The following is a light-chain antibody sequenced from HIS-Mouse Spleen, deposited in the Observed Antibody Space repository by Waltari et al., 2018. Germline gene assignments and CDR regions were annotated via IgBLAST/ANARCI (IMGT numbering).Light chain of an antibody. V-gene: IGKV2-28*01. CDR1: QSLLHSNGYHY. CDR3: MQALQTWT. J-gene: IGKJ1*01. CDR2: LGF. Sequence: DIVMTQSPLSLPVTPGEPASISCRSSQSLLHSNGYHYLDLYLQNPVPSPQLLIYLGFNRASGVPARFSGSGSGTDFTLKISRVEAEDVGVHYCMQALQTWTFGQGTKVEIK.